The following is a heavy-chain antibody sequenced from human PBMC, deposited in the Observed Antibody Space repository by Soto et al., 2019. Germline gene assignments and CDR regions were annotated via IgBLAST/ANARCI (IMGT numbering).Heavy chain of an antibody. CDR2: IYSGGST. V-gene: IGHV3-53*01. CDR3: ARDRVESGYPEYFQH. Sequence: EVQLVESGGGLIQPGGSLRLSCAASGFTVSSNYTSRVRQAPGKGLDRDSVIYSGGSTYYGDSVKGRFTISRDNSKNTLYLQMNSLRAEDTAVYYCARDRVESGYPEYFQHWGQGTLVTVSS. J-gene: IGHJ1*01. D-gene: IGHD3-22*01. CDR1: GFTVSSNY.